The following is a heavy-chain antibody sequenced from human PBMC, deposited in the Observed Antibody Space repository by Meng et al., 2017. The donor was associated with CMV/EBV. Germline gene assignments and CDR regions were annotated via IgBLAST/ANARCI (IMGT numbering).Heavy chain of an antibody. CDR2: MNPNSGNT. V-gene: IGHV1-8*01. Sequence: ASVKVSCKASGYTFTSYDINWVRQATGQGLEWMGWMNPNSGNTGYAQKFQGRVTITTDESTTTAHMELSSLRSEDTAVYYCARHGGTYFDFWSDYTSPKDTYYYCGMDVWGQGTTVTVSS. CDR3: ARHGGTYFDFWSDYTSPKDTYYYCGMDV. CDR1: GYTFTSYD. D-gene: IGHD3-3*01. J-gene: IGHJ6*02.